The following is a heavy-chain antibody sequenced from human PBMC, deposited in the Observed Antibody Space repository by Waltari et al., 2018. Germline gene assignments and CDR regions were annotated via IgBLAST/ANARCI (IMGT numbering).Heavy chain of an antibody. CDR2: ISATSSSR. D-gene: IGHD1-26*01. CDR1: GFTFSSYS. Sequence: EILVVESGGGLVQPGGSLRLSCAASGFTFSSYSMTWVRQAPGTGLEWGSYISATSSSRDYADSVKGRFTISRDNAQNSLYLQMNSLRAEDTALYYFARLGVSHFDYWGQGTLVTVSS. V-gene: IGHV3-48*04. J-gene: IGHJ4*02. CDR3: ARLGVSHFDY.